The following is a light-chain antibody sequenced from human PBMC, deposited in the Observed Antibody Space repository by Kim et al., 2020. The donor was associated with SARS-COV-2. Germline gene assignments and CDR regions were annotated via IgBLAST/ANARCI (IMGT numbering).Light chain of an antibody. V-gene: IGLV2-8*01. CDR2: EVS. CDR3: SSYAGSNNWV. CDR1: SSDVGGYNY. Sequence: GPSVTISCTGTSSDVGGYNYVSWYQQHPGKAPKLIIYEVSKRPSGVPDRFSGSKSGNTASLTVSGLQAEDEADYYCSSYAGSNNWVFGGGTQLTVL. J-gene: IGLJ3*02.